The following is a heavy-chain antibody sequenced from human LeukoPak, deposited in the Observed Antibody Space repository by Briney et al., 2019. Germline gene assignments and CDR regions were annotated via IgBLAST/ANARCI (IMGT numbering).Heavy chain of an antibody. CDR3: ARGSSWYDY. CDR2: IYNDGSK. D-gene: IGHD6-13*01. J-gene: IGHJ4*02. V-gene: IGHV3-NL1*01. Sequence: GGSLRLSCAASGFTFSSYGMHWVRQAPGKGLEWVSIIYNDGSKNYADSVKGRFTISRDNSKNTLYLQMNSLRAEDTAVYYCARGSSWYDYWGQGTLVTVSS. CDR1: GFTFSSYG.